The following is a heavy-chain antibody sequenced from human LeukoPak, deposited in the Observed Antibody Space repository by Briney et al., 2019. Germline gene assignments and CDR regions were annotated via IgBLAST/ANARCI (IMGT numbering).Heavy chain of an antibody. CDR2: IYPCDSDT. D-gene: IGHD2-2*02. Sequence: GASLQISCKGSGCGFSSYWIGWVRRMPGKGLEWMGVIYPCDSDTRYSPSFQGQVTISADKSISTAYLQWSSLKASDTAMYYCARSIVVVPAAIVDAFDIWGQGTMVTVSS. CDR3: ARSIVVVPAAIVDAFDI. CDR1: GCGFSSYW. V-gene: IGHV5-51*01. J-gene: IGHJ3*02.